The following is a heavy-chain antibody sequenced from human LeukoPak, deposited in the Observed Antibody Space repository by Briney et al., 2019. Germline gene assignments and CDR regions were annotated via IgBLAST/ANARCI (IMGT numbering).Heavy chain of an antibody. D-gene: IGHD3-10*01. V-gene: IGHV3-30*18. CDR3: TKEGLPSRSSWSAWFDP. CDR1: GFTFSIYG. CDR2: MANDAKTT. Sequence: GGSLRLSCAASGFTFSIYGMHWVRQAPGKGLEWVAVMANDAKTTYYADSVKGRFTISRDNSKNTLYLQMNSLRADDTAVYYCTKEGLPSRSSWSAWFDPWGQGTLVTVSA. J-gene: IGHJ5*02.